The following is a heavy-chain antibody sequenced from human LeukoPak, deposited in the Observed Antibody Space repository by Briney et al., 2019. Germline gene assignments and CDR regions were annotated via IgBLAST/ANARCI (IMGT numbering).Heavy chain of an antibody. CDR3: AKTTVGYSSGRYPGWPADC. D-gene: IGHD6-19*01. CDR1: GFTFNTYA. Sequence: GGSLRLSCEASGFTFNTYAISWVRQAPGKGLEWVSGICGSGGCTYYADSVKGRFTISRDNSKKTVYLQMNSLTADDTAVYYCAKTTVGYSSGRYPGWPADCWGQGTLVTVSS. CDR2: ICGSGGCT. J-gene: IGHJ4*02. V-gene: IGHV3-23*01.